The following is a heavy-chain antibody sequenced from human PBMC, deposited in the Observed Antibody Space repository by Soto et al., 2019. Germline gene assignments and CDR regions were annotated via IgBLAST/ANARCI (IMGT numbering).Heavy chain of an antibody. J-gene: IGHJ6*02. CDR2: IYYSGTT. CDR1: GASISSGGYY. V-gene: IGHV4-31*03. CDR3: AAWCVGCGGFNHYGMEV. Sequence: PSETLSLTCSVSGASISSGGYYWNWIRQHPGKGLEWIGYIYYSGTTYYNPSLKSRVTISVDTSKNQFSPKLSSVTAADTAVYYCAAWCVGCGGFNHYGMEVWGQGTTVTVSS. D-gene: IGHD2-21*01.